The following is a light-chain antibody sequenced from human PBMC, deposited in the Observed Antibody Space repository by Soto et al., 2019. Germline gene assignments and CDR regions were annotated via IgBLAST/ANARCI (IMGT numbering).Light chain of an antibody. J-gene: IGKJ1*01. CDR3: QQYGSSIQT. CDR2: GAS. CDR1: QSVGSNY. Sequence: EIVLTQFPGTLSFSAGERATLSCRASQSVGSNYLAWYQQRPGQPPNLLIFGASHRAPDIPDRFSGSGSGTDFTLTISRLESEDFAVYYCQQYGSSIQTFGQGTKVDIK. V-gene: IGKV3-20*01.